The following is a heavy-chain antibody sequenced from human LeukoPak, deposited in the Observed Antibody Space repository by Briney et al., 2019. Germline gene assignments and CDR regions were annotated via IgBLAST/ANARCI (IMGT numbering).Heavy chain of an antibody. CDR2: ISAYNGDA. CDR1: GYTFTSYG. V-gene: IGHV1-18*01. CDR3: ARDLPYGDYEDF. J-gene: IGHJ4*02. D-gene: IGHD4-17*01. Sequence: ASVKISSKASGYTFTSYGISWVRQAPGQGLEWMGWISAYNGDANYAQNLQGRVTMTTDTSTSTAYMELRSLRSDDTAVYYCARDLPYGDYEDFWGQGTLVTVSS.